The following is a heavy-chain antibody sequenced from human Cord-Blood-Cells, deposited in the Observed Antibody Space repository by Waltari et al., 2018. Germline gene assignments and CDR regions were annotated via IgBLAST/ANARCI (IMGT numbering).Heavy chain of an antibody. D-gene: IGHD5-12*01. J-gene: IGHJ4*02. CDR3: ARERDGYNYAPFFDY. Sequence: EVQLVESGGGLVQPGGSLRLSCAASGFTFRSYEMNWVRQAPGKGLEWVSYISSSGSTIYYADSVKGRFTISRDNAKNSLYLQMNSLRAEDTAVYYCARERDGYNYAPFFDYWGQGTLVTVSS. CDR2: ISSSGSTI. V-gene: IGHV3-48*03. CDR1: GFTFRSYE.